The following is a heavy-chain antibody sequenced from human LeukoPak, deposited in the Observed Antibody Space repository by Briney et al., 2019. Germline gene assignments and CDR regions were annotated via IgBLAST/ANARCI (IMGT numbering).Heavy chain of an antibody. D-gene: IGHD6-13*01. CDR1: GGSFSGYY. CDR3: ARTYSSSWDIDY. V-gene: IGHV4-34*01. Sequence: SETLSLTCAVYGGSFSGYYWSWIRQPPGKGLEWIGEINHNGSTNYNPSLKSRVTISVDTSKNQFSLKLSSVTAADTAVYYCARTYSSSWDIDYWGQGTLVTVSS. J-gene: IGHJ4*02. CDR2: INHNGST.